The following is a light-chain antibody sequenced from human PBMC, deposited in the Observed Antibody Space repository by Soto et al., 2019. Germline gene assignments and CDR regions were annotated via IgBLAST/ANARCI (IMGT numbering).Light chain of an antibody. CDR1: QSISNR. J-gene: IGKJ1*01. Sequence: DIQMTQSPSTLSASLGDRVTITCRASQSISNRLAWYQQKPGKAPKVVIYDASSLESGVPSRFSGSGSGTEFILTINSLQPDDFATYCCQHYGGMLAFGQGTKVDIK. CDR2: DAS. V-gene: IGKV1-5*01. CDR3: QHYGGMLA.